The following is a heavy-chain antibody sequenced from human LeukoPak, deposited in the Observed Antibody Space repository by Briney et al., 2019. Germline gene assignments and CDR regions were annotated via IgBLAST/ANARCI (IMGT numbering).Heavy chain of an antibody. Sequence: GESLRISCKGSGYSFTSYWISWVRQMPGKGLEWMGRIDPSDSYTNYSPSFQGHVTISADKSISIAYLQWSSLEASDTAMYYCARQDTEWFDPWGQGTLVTVSS. CDR3: ARQDTEWFDP. CDR1: GYSFTSYW. D-gene: IGHD5-18*01. V-gene: IGHV5-10-1*01. J-gene: IGHJ5*02. CDR2: IDPSDSYT.